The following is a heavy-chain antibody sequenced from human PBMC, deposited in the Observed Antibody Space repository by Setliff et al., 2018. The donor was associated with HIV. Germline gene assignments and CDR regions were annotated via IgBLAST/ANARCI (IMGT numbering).Heavy chain of an antibody. CDR3: ARGTLYYDYVWGTPFPFDY. CDR2: IYYSGST. D-gene: IGHD3-16*01. Sequence: ETLSLTCTVSGGPISSHFWSWIRQPPGKGLEWIGSIYYSGSTNYNPSLKSRVTISVVTSKNQFSLKLSSVTAADTAVYYCARGTLYYDYVWGTPFPFDYWGQGTLVTVSS. V-gene: IGHV4-59*11. J-gene: IGHJ4*02. CDR1: GGPISSHF.